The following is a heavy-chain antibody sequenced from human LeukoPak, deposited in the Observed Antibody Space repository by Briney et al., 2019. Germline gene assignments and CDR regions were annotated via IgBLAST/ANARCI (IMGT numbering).Heavy chain of an antibody. D-gene: IGHD3-22*01. CDR2: IVVGSGNT. CDR3: AASPDYYDSSGYSYYFDY. CDR1: GFTFTSSA. V-gene: IGHV1-58*01. J-gene: IGHJ4*02. Sequence: SVKVSCKASGFTFTSSAVQWVRQARGQRLEWIGWIVVGSGNTNYAQKFQERVTITRDMSTSTAYMELSSLRSEDTAVYYCAASPDYYDSSGYSYYFDYWGQGTLVAVSS.